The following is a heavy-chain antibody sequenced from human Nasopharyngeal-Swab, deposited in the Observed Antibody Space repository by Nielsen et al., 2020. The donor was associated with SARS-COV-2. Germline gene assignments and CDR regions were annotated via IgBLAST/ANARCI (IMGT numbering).Heavy chain of an antibody. Sequence: SVKVSCKASGGTFSSYAISWVRQAPGQGLEWMGRIIPILGIANYAQKFQGRVTITADKSTSTAYMELSSLRSEDTAVYYCARDLDTAMVREYGMDVWGQGTTVTVSS. CDR2: IIPILGIA. CDR1: GGTFSSYA. D-gene: IGHD5-18*01. CDR3: ARDLDTAMVREYGMDV. V-gene: IGHV1-69*04. J-gene: IGHJ6*02.